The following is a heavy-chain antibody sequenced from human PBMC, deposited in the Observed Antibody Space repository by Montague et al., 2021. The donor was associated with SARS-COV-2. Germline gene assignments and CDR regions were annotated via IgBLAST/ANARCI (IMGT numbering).Heavy chain of an antibody. CDR2: IYDSGXT. CDR1: GGSISSSNYY. V-gene: IGHV4-39*02. D-gene: IGHD5-12*01. J-gene: IGHJ3*02. Sequence: SETLSLTCTVSGGSISSSNYYWDWIRQPPGKGLEWIGSIYDSGXTXYXXXXKXRVTISVAPSKNHSSRKLNSVTAEDTAVYYCARRGRKLLPVATTIGGFDIWGQGTMVTVSS. CDR3: ARRGRKLLPVATTIGGFDI.